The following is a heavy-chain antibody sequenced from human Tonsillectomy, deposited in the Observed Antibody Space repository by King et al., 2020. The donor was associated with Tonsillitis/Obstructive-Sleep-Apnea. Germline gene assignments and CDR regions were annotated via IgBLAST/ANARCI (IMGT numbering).Heavy chain of an antibody. J-gene: IGHJ6*03. D-gene: IGHD5-12*01. V-gene: IGHV2-5*02. CDR1: GFSLSTSGVG. Sequence: TLKESGPTLVKPTQTLTLTCTFSGFSLSTSGVGVGWIRQPPGKALEWLALIYWDDDKRYSPSLKSRLTITKDTSKNQVVLTMTNMDPVDTATYYCAHSSPLGGYSGYDSIHYYYYMDVWGKGTTVTVSS. CDR3: AHSSPLGGYSGYDSIHYYYYMDV. CDR2: IYWDDDK.